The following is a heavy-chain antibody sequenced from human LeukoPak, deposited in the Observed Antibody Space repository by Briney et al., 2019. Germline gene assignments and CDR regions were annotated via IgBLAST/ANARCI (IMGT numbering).Heavy chain of an antibody. D-gene: IGHD3-10*01. J-gene: IGHJ6*02. V-gene: IGHV3-30*18. CDR1: GFTFSSYG. CDR3: AKDLTADLMVRGFIYGMDV. CDR2: ISYDGSNK. Sequence: GRSLRLSCAASGFTFSSYGMHWVRQAPGKGLEWVAVISYDGSNKYYADSVKGRFTISRDNSKNTLYLQMNSLRAEDTAVYYCAKDLTADLMVRGFIYGMDVWGQGTTVTVSS.